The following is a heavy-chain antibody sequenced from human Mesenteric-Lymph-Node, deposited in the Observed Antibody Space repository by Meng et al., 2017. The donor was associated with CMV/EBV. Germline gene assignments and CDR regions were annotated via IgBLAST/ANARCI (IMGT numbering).Heavy chain of an antibody. CDR3: ARAYYYDSSGYYFGQSYYGMDV. CDR1: GFTFSSYE. Sequence: GESLKISCVASGFTFSSYEMNWVRQAPGKGLEWVSYTSSSGSTLYYADSVKGRFTISRDNAKNSLFLQMNSLRAEDTAVYYCARAYYYDSSGYYFGQSYYGMDVWGQGTTVTVSS. CDR2: TSSSGSTL. D-gene: IGHD3-22*01. J-gene: IGHJ6*02. V-gene: IGHV3-48*03.